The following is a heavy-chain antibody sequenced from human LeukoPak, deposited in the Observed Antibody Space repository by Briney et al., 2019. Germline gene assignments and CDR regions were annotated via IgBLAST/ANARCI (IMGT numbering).Heavy chain of an antibody. J-gene: IGHJ3*02. CDR2: INPNSGGT. CDR3: ARGYCSSTSCYRGGAFDI. CDR1: GYTFTGYY. D-gene: IGHD2-2*01. V-gene: IGHV1-2*02. Sequence: ASVKVSCKASGYTFTGYYMHWVRQAPGQGLEWMGWINPNSGGTNYAQKFQGRVTMTRDTSISTAYMELSRLRSDDTAVYYCARGYCSSTSCYRGGAFDIWGQGTMVTVSS.